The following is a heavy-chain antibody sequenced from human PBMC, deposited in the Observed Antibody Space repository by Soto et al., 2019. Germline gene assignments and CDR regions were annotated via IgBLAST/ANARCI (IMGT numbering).Heavy chain of an antibody. CDR3: ARLVAAGITYYFDS. Sequence: QITLKESGPTLVKPTQTLTLTCTFSAFSLSTSGVGVGWIRQPPGKALEWLTFIYWDDDKRYSPSLKSRLTITQDTSKYQVVLTMTNMDPVDTATYYCARLVAAGITYYFDSWGQGTLVTVSS. D-gene: IGHD3-10*01. CDR1: AFSLSTSGVG. V-gene: IGHV2-5*02. J-gene: IGHJ4*02. CDR2: IYWDDDK.